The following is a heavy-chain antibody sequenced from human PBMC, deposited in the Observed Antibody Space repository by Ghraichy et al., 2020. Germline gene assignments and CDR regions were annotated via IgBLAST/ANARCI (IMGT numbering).Heavy chain of an antibody. J-gene: IGHJ4*02. CDR2: IYYSGST. V-gene: IGHV4-59*01. Sequence: ESLNISCTVSGGSISSYYWSWIRQPPGKGLEWIGYIYYSGSTNYNPSLKSRVTISVDTSKNQFSLKLSSVTAADTAVYYCARVGWDSDSYFDYWGQGTLVTVSS. D-gene: IGHD1-26*01. CDR3: ARVGWDSDSYFDY. CDR1: GGSISSYY.